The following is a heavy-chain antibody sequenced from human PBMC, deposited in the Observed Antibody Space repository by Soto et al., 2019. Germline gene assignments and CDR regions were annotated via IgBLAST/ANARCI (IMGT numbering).Heavy chain of an antibody. CDR3: ERDYYDRSGPSDFDI. CDR2: IYYSGST. CDR1: GGSISSYY. V-gene: IGHV4-59*01. J-gene: IGHJ3*02. Sequence: PSETLSLTCTVSGGSISSYYWSWIRQPPGKGLEWIGYIYYSGSTNYNPSLKSRVTISVDTSKNQFSLKLSSVTAADTGVYYCERDYYDRSGPSDFDIWGEATMINVSS. D-gene: IGHD3-22*01.